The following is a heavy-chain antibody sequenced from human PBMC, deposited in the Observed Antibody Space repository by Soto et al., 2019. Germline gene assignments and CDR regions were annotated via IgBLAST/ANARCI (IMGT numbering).Heavy chain of an antibody. Sequence: QVQLVESGGGVVQPGRSLRLSCAASGFTFSSYAMHWVRQAPGKGLEWVAVISYDGSNKYYADSVKGRFTISRDNSKNTLYLQMNSLRAEDTAVYYCARGQDMVVVPAANDWFDPWGQGTLVTVSS. CDR2: ISYDGSNK. J-gene: IGHJ5*02. D-gene: IGHD2-2*01. V-gene: IGHV3-30-3*01. CDR3: ARGQDMVVVPAANDWFDP. CDR1: GFTFSSYA.